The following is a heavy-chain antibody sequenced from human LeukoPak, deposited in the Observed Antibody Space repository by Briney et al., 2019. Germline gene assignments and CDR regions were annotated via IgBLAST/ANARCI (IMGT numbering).Heavy chain of an antibody. CDR3: ARDSIPQGYSYGHFDN. V-gene: IGHV1-46*01. Sequence: ASVKVSCKASGYTFTSYYMHWVRQAPGQGLEWMGIINPSGGSTSYAQKFQGRVTMTRDTSTSTVYMELSSLRSEDTAVYYCARDSIPQGYSYGHFDNWGQGTLVTVSS. CDR1: GYTFTSYY. J-gene: IGHJ4*02. CDR2: INPSGGST. D-gene: IGHD5-18*01.